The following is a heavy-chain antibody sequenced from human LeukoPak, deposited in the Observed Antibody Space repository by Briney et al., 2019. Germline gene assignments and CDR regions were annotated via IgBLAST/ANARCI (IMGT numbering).Heavy chain of an antibody. CDR3: ARLIVAATRYFDY. CDR2: IYPGGSDT. D-gene: IGHD1-26*01. Sequence: GESLKISCKGSGYTFTNYWIGWVRQMPGKGLEWMGIIYPGGSDTRYSPSFQGQVTISADKSTSTAYLQWSSLKASDTAMYYCARLIVAATRYFDYWGQGTLVTVSS. CDR1: GYTFTNYW. V-gene: IGHV5-51*01. J-gene: IGHJ4*02.